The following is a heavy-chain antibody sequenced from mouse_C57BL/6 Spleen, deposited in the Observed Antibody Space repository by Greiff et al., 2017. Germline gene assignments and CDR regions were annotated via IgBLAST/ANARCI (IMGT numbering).Heavy chain of an antibody. CDR3: ARRGSNDWYFDV. J-gene: IGHJ1*03. Sequence: QVTLKVCGPGILQSSQTLSLTCSFSGFSLSTSGMGVSWIRQPSGKGLEWLAHIYWDDDKRYNPSLKSRLTISKDTSRNPVFLMITSVDTADTATYYCARRGSNDWYFDVWGTGTTVTVSS. CDR2: IYWDDDK. D-gene: IGHD2-5*01. CDR1: GFSLSTSGMG. V-gene: IGHV8-12*01.